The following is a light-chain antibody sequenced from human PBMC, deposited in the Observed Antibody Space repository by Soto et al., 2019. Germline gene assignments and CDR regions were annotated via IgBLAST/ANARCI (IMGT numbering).Light chain of an antibody. CDR2: GAS. V-gene: IGKV3-20*01. J-gene: IGKJ5*01. CDR1: QSVSSNS. CDR3: QQYGSSLIT. Sequence: IVLTQSPGTLSLSPGERATLSCRASQSVSSNSLAWYHQKPGQPPRLLMYGASSGATGIPDRFSGSGSGTDFTLTISRLEPEDFAMSYCQQYGSSLITFGQGTRLEIK.